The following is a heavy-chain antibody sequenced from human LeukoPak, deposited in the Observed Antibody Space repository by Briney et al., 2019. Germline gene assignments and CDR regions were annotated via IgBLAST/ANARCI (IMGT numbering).Heavy chain of an antibody. J-gene: IGHJ4*02. D-gene: IGHD3-22*01. Sequence: GGSLRLSCAASGFTFSSYGMHWVRQAPGKGLEWVAVISYDGSNKYYADSVKGRFTISRDNSKNTLYLQMNSLRAEDTAVYYCARSPRGYSFYFDYWGQGTLVTVSS. CDR1: GFTFSSYG. CDR3: ARSPRGYSFYFDY. V-gene: IGHV3-30*03. CDR2: ISYDGSNK.